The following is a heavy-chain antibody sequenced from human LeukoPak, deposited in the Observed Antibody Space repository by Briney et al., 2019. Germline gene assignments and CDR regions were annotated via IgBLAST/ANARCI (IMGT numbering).Heavy chain of an antibody. CDR3: AKDRTVGASYWYFDL. Sequence: GGSLRLSCAASGFTFSSYWMNWARQAPGKGLEWVASINHNGNVNYYVDSVKGRFTISRDSSKNTLFLHMNTLRAEDTAIYYCAKDRTVGASYWYFDLWGRGTLVTVSS. D-gene: IGHD1-26*01. J-gene: IGHJ2*01. CDR2: INHNGNVN. CDR1: GFTFSSYW. V-gene: IGHV3-7*03.